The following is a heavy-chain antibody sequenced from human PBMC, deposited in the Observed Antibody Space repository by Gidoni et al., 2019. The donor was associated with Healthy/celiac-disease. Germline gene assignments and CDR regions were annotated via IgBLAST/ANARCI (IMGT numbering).Heavy chain of an antibody. CDR1: GFTFSSYS. D-gene: IGHD3-3*01. CDR3: ARGSTIFGVGLVDY. J-gene: IGHJ4*02. CDR2: ISSSSSTI. V-gene: IGHV3-48*04. Sequence: EVQLVESGGGLVQPGGSLRLSCAASGFTFSSYSMNWVRQAPGKGLEWVSYISSSSSTIYYAYSVKGRFTISRDNAKNSLYLQMNSLRAEDTAVYYCARGSTIFGVGLVDYWGQGTLVTVSS.